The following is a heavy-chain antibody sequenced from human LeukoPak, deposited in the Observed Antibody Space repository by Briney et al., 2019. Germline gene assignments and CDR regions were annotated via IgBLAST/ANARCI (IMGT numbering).Heavy chain of an antibody. V-gene: IGHV3-9*01. D-gene: IGHD3-22*01. J-gene: IGHJ3*02. CDR1: GFSFNVHA. Sequence: GRSLRLSCAASGFSFNVHAMDWVRQAPGKGLEWVSGINWNSDNISYADSVKGRFIISRDDATKSLFLQMSRLRTQYTALYYFARASYYYDTAGLGAVDIWGQGTMVTVSS. CDR2: INWNSDNI. CDR3: ARASYYYDTAGLGAVDI.